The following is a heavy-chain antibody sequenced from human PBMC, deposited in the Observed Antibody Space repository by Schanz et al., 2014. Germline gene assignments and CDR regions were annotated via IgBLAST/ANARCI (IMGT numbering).Heavy chain of an antibody. CDR3: ARDRDQWDGNYLDY. CDR2: IGGSDGNT. CDR1: GATFNSYA. D-gene: IGHD1-26*01. Sequence: QVRLVQSGAEVKKPGSSVTVSCKSSGATFNSYAFGWVRQAPGQGLEWMGWIGGSDGNTNFAQKFQGRVTMTTDTSTSTVYMELRSLTSDDSAVYYCARDRDQWDGNYLDYWGQGTLVTVSS. J-gene: IGHJ4*02. V-gene: IGHV1-18*01.